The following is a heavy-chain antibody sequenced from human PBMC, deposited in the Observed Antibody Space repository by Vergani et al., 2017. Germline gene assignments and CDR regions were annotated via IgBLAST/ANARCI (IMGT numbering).Heavy chain of an antibody. CDR2: IYNSGAT. CDR1: GGSFSTGGQS. Sequence: QVQLQESGPGLVKPSQTLSLTCTVSGGSFSTGGQSWTWLRQSAGKGLEWIGRIYNSGATNYNPSLRSRAIMSVDASQKQFSLKLTSVTAADTAVYYCARDGGEYDKDALDVWGQGTKVTVTS. D-gene: IGHD2-21*01. V-gene: IGHV4-61*02. CDR3: ARDGGEYDKDALDV. J-gene: IGHJ3*01.